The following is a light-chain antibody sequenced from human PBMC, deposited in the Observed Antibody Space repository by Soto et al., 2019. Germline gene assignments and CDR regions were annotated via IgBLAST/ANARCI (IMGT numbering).Light chain of an antibody. CDR2: GTS. J-gene: IGKJ1*01. CDR3: LQYDSSRT. V-gene: IGKV3-20*01. Sequence: EIVLTQSPGTLSLSPGERATLSCTASQSVMSRFFAWYQQQPGQAPRLLIYGTSSRAAGIPDRFSGSGSGTDFTLTISRLEPEEFAVYYCLQYDSSRTFGPGTKVEMK. CDR1: QSVMSRF.